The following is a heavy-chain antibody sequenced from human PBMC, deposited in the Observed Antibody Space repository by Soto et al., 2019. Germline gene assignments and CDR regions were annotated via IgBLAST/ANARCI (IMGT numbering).Heavy chain of an antibody. J-gene: IGHJ4*02. CDR1: GFTFSSYD. CDR2: IGTAGDT. CDR3: TAQRFWSGYYWEPTADFDY. Sequence: GGSLRLSCAASGFTFSSYDMHWVRQATGKGLEWVSAIGTAGDTYYPGSVKGRFTISRENAKNSLYLQMNSLRAEDTAVYYCTAQRFWSGYYWEPTADFDYWGQGTLVTVSS. D-gene: IGHD3-3*01. V-gene: IGHV3-13*01.